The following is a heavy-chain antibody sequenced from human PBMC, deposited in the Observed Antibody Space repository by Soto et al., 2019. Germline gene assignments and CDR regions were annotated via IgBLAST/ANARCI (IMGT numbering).Heavy chain of an antibody. CDR2: IDPSDSYI. CDR3: ATRSSPVYYYGMDV. D-gene: IGHD4-4*01. Sequence: PGESLKISCKGSGYSFTSYWISWVRQMPGKGLEWMGRIDPSDSYINYSPSFQGHVTISADKSISTAYLQWSSLKASDTAMYYCATRSSPVYYYGMDVWGQGTTVTVSS. J-gene: IGHJ6*02. V-gene: IGHV5-10-1*01. CDR1: GYSFTSYW.